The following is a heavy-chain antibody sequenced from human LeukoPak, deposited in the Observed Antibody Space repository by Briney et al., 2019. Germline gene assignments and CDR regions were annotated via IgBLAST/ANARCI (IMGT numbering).Heavy chain of an antibody. CDR1: GGSISSYY. CDR2: IYTSGST. J-gene: IGHJ5*02. V-gene: IGHV4-4*07. D-gene: IGHD3-22*01. CDR3: ARYYDSSGYNWFDP. Sequence: SETLSLTCTVSGGSISSYYWSWIRQPAGKGLEWIGRIYTSGSTNYNPSLKSRVTMSVDTSKNKFSLKLSSVTAADTAVYYCARYYDSSGYNWFDPWGQGTLVTVSS.